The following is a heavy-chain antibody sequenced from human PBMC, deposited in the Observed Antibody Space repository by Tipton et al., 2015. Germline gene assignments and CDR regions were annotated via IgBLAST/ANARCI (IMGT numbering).Heavy chain of an antibody. Sequence: SLRLSCEASHFPFNTYGMHWVRQAPGKGLEWVALVSYDGGEKHHADSVKGRFTISRDNSKKTLYLQMNSLRAEDTAVYYCGSEGYYYYSALDVWDQGTTVTVSS. J-gene: IGHJ6*02. CDR3: GSEGYYYYSALDV. CDR2: VSYDGGEK. CDR1: HFPFNTYG. V-gene: IGHV3-33*05.